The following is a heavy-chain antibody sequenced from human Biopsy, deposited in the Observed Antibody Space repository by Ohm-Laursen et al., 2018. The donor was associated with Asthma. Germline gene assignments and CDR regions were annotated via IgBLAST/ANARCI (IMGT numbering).Heavy chain of an antibody. V-gene: IGHV3-30*06. D-gene: IGHD1-1*01. CDR2: ISKDASTQ. CDR3: VRDGTDDAFDI. Sequence: SLRLSCTAPGFTFSTYGMHWVRQAPGKGLEWVGVISKDASTQDYADSVKGRFTMARDNSKSTLDLQMNSLREEDTAVYYCVRDGTDDAFDIWGQGTVVSVSS. J-gene: IGHJ3*02. CDR1: GFTFSTYG.